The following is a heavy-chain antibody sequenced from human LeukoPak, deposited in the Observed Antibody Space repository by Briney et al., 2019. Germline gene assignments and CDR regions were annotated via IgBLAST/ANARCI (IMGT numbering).Heavy chain of an antibody. V-gene: IGHV4-34*01. CDR3: ARRGYYGSGSYRGRFDP. CDR1: GGSFSGYY. CDR2: INHSGST. J-gene: IGHJ5*02. D-gene: IGHD3-10*01. Sequence: PSETLSLTCAVYGGSFSGYYWSWIRQPPGKGLEWIGEINHSGSTNYNPSLKSRVTISVDTSKNQFSLKLSSVTAADTAVYYCARRGYYGSGSYRGRFDPWGQGTLVTVSS.